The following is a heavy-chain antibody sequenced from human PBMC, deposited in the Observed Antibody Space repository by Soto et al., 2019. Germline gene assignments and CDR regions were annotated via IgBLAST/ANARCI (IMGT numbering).Heavy chain of an antibody. D-gene: IGHD5-18*01. Sequence: GGSLRLSCAASGFTVSSNYMSWVRQAPGKGLEWVSVIYSGGSTYYADSVKGRFTISRDNSKNTLYLQMNSLRAEDTAVYYCARGHRSYGYYFDYWGQGTLVTVSS. CDR3: ARGHRSYGYYFDY. J-gene: IGHJ4*02. CDR2: IYSGGST. V-gene: IGHV3-66*01. CDR1: GFTVSSNY.